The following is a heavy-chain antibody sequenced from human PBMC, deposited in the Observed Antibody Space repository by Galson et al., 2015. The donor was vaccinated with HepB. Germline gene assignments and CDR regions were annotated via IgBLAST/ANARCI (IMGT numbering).Heavy chain of an antibody. CDR1: GGSISSGGYY. CDR3: ARVFKYYYDSSGYRGYYFDY. V-gene: IGHV4-31*03. CDR2: IYYSGST. J-gene: IGHJ4*02. D-gene: IGHD3-22*01. Sequence: TLSLTCTVSGGSISSGGYYWSWIRQHPGKGLEWIGYIYYSGSTYYNPSLKSRVTISVDTSKNQFPLKLSSVTAADTAVYYCARVFKYYYDSSGYRGYYFDYWGQGTLVTVSS.